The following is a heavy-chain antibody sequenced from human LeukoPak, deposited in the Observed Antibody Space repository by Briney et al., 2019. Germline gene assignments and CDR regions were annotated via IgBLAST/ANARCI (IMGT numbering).Heavy chain of an antibody. CDR1: GGSISSYY. J-gene: IGHJ4*02. V-gene: IGHV4-59*12. CDR2: IYHSGST. D-gene: IGHD3-16*01. Sequence: PSETLSLTCTVSGGSISSYYWSWIRQPPGKGLEWIGYIYHSGSTYYNPSLKSRVTISVDRSKNQFSLKLSSVTAADTAVYYCARDLGHPGFFDYWGQGTLVTVSS. CDR3: ARDLGHPGFFDY.